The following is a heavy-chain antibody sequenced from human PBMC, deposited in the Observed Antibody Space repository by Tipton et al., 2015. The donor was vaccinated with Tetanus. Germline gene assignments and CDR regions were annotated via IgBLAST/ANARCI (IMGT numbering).Heavy chain of an antibody. V-gene: IGHV4-31*03. CDR3: ARHSLKLGMWAFDI. CDR2: IYYSGST. CDR1: GGSISSGGYY. Sequence: TLSLTCTVSGGSISSGGYYWSWIRQHPGKGLEWIGDIYYSGSTYYNPSLKSRVTISVDTSKNPFSLRLSSVTAADTAVYYCARHSLKLGMWAFDIWGRGTLVPVSS. J-gene: IGHJ3*02. D-gene: IGHD7-27*01.